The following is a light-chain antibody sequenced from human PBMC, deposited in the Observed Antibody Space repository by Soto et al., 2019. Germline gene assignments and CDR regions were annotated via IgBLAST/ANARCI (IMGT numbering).Light chain of an antibody. CDR3: QHQGSSPAVS. CDR2: VAS. V-gene: IGKV3-20*01. J-gene: IGKJ5*01. Sequence: EIVLTQSPGTLSLSPGERATLSCRASESVSSSSLACYQQKPGQAPRLLMHVASSRATGIPDRFSGRGSGGDFALIIIRVEPKDCAVYYGQHQGSSPAVSFGRGTRLVIK. CDR1: ESVSSSS.